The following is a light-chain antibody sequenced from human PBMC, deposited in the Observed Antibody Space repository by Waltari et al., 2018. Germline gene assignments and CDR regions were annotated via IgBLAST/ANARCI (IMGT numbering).Light chain of an antibody. J-gene: IGLJ3*02. Sequence: QSALTQPRSVSGSPGQSVTIPCPGTGRGLGGSDYVPWYQPHPGKAPKLVIYDLAKRPSGVPDRFSGSKSGTSAALTVSRLQADDEADYYCCSFAGTWVFGGGTKLTVL. CDR1: GRGLGGSDY. CDR2: DLA. V-gene: IGLV2-11*01. CDR3: CSFAGTWV.